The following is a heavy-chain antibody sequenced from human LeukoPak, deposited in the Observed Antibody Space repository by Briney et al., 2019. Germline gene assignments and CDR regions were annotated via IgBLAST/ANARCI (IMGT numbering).Heavy chain of an antibody. Sequence: PSETLSLTCAVYGGSFSGYYWSCIRQPPGKGLEWIGEINHSGSTNYNPSLKSRVTISVDTSKNQFSLKLSSVTAADTAVYYCARGGYCSGGSCSPDYWGQGTLVTVSS. D-gene: IGHD2-15*01. CDR2: INHSGST. J-gene: IGHJ4*02. CDR1: GGSFSGYY. V-gene: IGHV4-34*01. CDR3: ARGGYCSGGSCSPDY.